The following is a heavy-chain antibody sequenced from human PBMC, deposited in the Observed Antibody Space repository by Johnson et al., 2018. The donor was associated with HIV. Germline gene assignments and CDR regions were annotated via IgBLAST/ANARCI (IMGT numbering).Heavy chain of an antibody. CDR2: ISYDGSHK. CDR3: AKGGYSGCSVCAFDI. Sequence: QEQLVESGGGLVKPGGSLRLSCAASGFTFSDYYMSWFRQAPGKGLEWVAVISYDGSHKYYGDSVKGRFTISRDSSKNTVYLQMNSLTTEDTAMYYCAKGGYSGCSVCAFDIWGQGTMVNVSS. D-gene: IGHD6-19*01. J-gene: IGHJ3*02. V-gene: IGHV3-30*18. CDR1: GFTFSDYY.